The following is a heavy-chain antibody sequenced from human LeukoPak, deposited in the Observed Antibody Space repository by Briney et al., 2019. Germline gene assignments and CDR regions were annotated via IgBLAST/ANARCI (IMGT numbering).Heavy chain of an antibody. Sequence: SETLSLTCAVYGGSFSGYYWSWIRQPPGKGLEWIGYTYYSGSTNYNPSLKSRVTISVDTSKNQFSLKLSSVTAADTAVYYCARVVVATIFDPWGQGTLVTVSS. CDR1: GGSFSGYY. J-gene: IGHJ5*02. CDR3: ARVVVATIFDP. CDR2: TYYSGST. D-gene: IGHD5-12*01. V-gene: IGHV4-34*11.